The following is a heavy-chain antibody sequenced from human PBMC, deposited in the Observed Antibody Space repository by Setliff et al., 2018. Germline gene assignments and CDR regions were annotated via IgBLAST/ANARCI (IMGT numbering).Heavy chain of an antibody. CDR3: ARTCSGSGCYAGLEP. CDR1: GGSFSNHY. CDR2: ISGSGSA. J-gene: IGHJ5*02. V-gene: IGHV4-34*01. D-gene: IGHD2-15*01. Sequence: SETLSLTCAVSGGSFSNHYWTWIRQTPGKGLEWIGEISGSGSARSNPSLKSRLTISVDMSKNRVFLEVTSVTAADTAVYYCARTCSGSGCYAGLEPWGQGTPVTVSS.